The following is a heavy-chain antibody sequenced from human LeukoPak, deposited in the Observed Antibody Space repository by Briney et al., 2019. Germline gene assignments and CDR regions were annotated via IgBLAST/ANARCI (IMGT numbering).Heavy chain of an antibody. CDR3: AREGSYCVGGDCYSFDF. J-gene: IGHJ4*02. D-gene: IGHD2-21*02. Sequence: ASVTVSCMASGYRFISNYIQWVRQAPGLGPEWMGWMHAGNGNTRYAEKFQGRVIMTRDTSINTAYMDLSSLRSDDTAVYYCAREGSYCVGGDCYSFDFWGQGTLVTVSS. CDR2: MHAGNGNT. CDR1: GYRFISNY. V-gene: IGHV1-2*02.